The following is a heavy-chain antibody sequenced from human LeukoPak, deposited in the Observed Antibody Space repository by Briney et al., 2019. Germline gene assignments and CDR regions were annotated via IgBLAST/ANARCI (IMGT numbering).Heavy chain of an antibody. V-gene: IGHV3-53*01. J-gene: IGHJ4*02. CDR2: MYSGGSR. D-gene: IGHD5-12*01. CDR1: GFTVSSNY. Sequence: PGGSLRLSCAASGFTVSSNYMSWVRQAPGKGLEWVSVMYSGGSRYYADSVKGRLTISRDSSKNTVYLQMNSLRAEDTAVYFCARDSGYNAFDYWGQGTLVTVSS. CDR3: ARDSGYNAFDY.